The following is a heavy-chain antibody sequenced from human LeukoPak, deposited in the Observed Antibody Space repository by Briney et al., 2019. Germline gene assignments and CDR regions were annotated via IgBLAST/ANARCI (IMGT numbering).Heavy chain of an antibody. Sequence: ASVKVSCKASGYTFTSYAISWVRQAPGQGLEWMGGIIPIFGTANYAQKFQGRVTITADESTSTAYMELSSLRSEDTAVYYCARRIDSYGQYYFDYWGQGTLVTVSS. V-gene: IGHV1-69*13. D-gene: IGHD5-18*01. CDR2: IIPIFGTA. CDR1: GYTFTSYA. CDR3: ARRIDSYGQYYFDY. J-gene: IGHJ4*02.